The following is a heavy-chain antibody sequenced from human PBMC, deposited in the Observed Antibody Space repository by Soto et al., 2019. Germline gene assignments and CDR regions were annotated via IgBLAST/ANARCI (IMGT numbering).Heavy chain of an antibody. J-gene: IGHJ6*02. CDR3: ARHQDSTPAYYYNGMPV. V-gene: IGHV4-39*01. Sequence: ENLDIRCTVSGGSISSSSYYWGWIRQPPGKGLEWIGSIYYSGSTYYNPSLKSRVTISVDTSKNQFSLKLSSVTAADTAVYYCARHQDSTPAYYYNGMPVWAHGTTVTV. CDR2: IYYSGST. CDR1: GGSISSSSYY. D-gene: IGHD2-2*01.